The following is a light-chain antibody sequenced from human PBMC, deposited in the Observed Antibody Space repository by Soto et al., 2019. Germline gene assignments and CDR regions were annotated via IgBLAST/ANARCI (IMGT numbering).Light chain of an antibody. CDR1: QSVLYSSNNKNY. Sequence: DIVMTQSPDSLAVSLGERATINCKSSQSVLYSSNNKNYLAWYQQKPGQPPKLLIYWASTRESGVPDRFSGSGSGTDFTLTISSLQAEDVAVYYCKQYYSTPRTFGQGTKREIK. CDR2: WAS. CDR3: KQYYSTPRT. J-gene: IGKJ2*01. V-gene: IGKV4-1*01.